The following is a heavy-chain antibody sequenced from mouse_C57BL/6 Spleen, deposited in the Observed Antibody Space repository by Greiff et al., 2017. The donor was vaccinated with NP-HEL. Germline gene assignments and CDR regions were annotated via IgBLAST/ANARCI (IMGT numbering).Heavy chain of an antibody. Sequence: VQLKESGGDLVKPGGSLKLSCAASGFTFSSYGMSWVRQTPDKRLEWVATISSGGSYTYYPDSVKGRFTISRDNAKNTLYLQMSSLKSEDTAMYYCARHETYGYFDYWGQGTTLTVSS. D-gene: IGHD1-1*01. CDR2: ISSGGSYT. V-gene: IGHV5-6*01. CDR3: ARHETYGYFDY. J-gene: IGHJ2*01. CDR1: GFTFSSYG.